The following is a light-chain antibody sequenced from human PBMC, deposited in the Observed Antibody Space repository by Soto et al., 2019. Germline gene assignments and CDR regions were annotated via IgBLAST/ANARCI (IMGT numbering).Light chain of an antibody. CDR1: KLGDKY. CDR2: QDT. V-gene: IGLV3-1*01. Sequence: ELGQPPSLSGSPGQTASITFSGDKLGDKYVCWYQQKPGQSPVLVIYQDTKRPSGISERFSGSNSGNTATLTISGTQAMDEADYYCQAWDSSTLYVFGTGSKV. J-gene: IGLJ1*01. CDR3: QAWDSSTLYV.